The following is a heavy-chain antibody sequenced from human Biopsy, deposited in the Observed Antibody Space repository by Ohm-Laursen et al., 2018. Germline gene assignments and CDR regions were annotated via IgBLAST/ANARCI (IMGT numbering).Heavy chain of an antibody. CDR2: IYYSGST. V-gene: IGHV4-59*01. D-gene: IGHD5-12*01. CDR3: AGRPWPNAFDI. Sequence: GTLSLTRTVSGGSIGSFFWSWIRQPPGKGLEWIGYIYYSGSTNYNPSLKSRVTISVDTSRNQFSLKLSSVTAADTAVYYCAGRPWPNAFDIWGQGTMVTVSS. CDR1: GGSIGSFF. J-gene: IGHJ3*02.